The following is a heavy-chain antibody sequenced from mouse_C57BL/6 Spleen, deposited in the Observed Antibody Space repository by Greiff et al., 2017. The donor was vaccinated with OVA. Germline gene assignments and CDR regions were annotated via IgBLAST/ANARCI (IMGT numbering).Heavy chain of an antibody. Sequence: VQLQQPGAELVKPGASVKLSCKASGYTFTSYWMHWVKQRPGQGLEWIGMIHPNSGSTNYNEKFKSKATLTVDKSSSTAYMQLSSLTDEDSAVYYCARGDSNYAMDYWGQGTSVTVSS. CDR3: ARGDSNYAMDY. J-gene: IGHJ4*01. V-gene: IGHV1-64*01. CDR2: IHPNSGST. CDR1: GYTFTSYW.